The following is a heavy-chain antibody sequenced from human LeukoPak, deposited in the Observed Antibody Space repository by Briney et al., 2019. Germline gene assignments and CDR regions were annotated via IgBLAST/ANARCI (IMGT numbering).Heavy chain of an antibody. CDR2: IYSGGST. Sequence: GGSLRLSCAASGFTVSSNYMSWVRQAPGKGLEWVSIIYSGGSTYYADSVKGRFTISRDNSKNTLYLQMNSLRAEETAVYYCARNKSSPHAFYNWGQGTKGPVSS. J-gene: IGHJ3*02. CDR1: GFTVSSNY. V-gene: IGHV3-53*01. CDR3: ARNKSSPHAFYN.